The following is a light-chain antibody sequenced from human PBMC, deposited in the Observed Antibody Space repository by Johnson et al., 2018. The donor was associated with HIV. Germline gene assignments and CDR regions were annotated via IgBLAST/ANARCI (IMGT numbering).Light chain of an antibody. CDR1: NSNIGSYY. Sequence: QSVLTQPPSVSAAPGQKVTISCSGSNSNIGSYYVSWYQQVPGTAPKLLIFQNDKRPSGIPDRFSGSKSGTSATLGITGLQTGDEADYYCGTWDSRLGAVPVGTGTKVTVL. J-gene: IGLJ1*01. CDR2: QND. CDR3: GTWDSRLGAVP. V-gene: IGLV1-51*02.